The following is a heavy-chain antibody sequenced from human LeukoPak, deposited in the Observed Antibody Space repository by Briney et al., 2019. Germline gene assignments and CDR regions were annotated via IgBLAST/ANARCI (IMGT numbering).Heavy chain of an antibody. J-gene: IGHJ4*02. Sequence: PSETLSLTCSVSGASISTWYWGWIRQPAGKGLEWIGRIYNSGSTNSNPSLKSRVTISVDTSKNQFSLKLSSVTAADTAVYYCARRPGSSGYYYVHYFDYWGQGTLVTVSS. CDR3: ARRPGSSGYYYVHYFDY. CDR1: GASISTWY. CDR2: IYNSGST. D-gene: IGHD3-22*01. V-gene: IGHV4-4*07.